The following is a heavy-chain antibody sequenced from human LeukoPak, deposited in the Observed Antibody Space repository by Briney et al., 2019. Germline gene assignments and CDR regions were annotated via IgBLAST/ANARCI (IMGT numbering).Heavy chain of an antibody. J-gene: IGHJ4*02. V-gene: IGHV3-30*04. CDR1: GFTFSSYA. Sequence: GGSLRLSCAASGFTFSSYAMHWVRQAPGKGLEWVAVISYDGSNKYYADSVKGRFTISRDNSKNTLYLQMNSLRAEDTAVYYCAKDIFFDYWGQGTLVTVSS. D-gene: IGHD3-9*01. CDR3: AKDIFFDY. CDR2: ISYDGSNK.